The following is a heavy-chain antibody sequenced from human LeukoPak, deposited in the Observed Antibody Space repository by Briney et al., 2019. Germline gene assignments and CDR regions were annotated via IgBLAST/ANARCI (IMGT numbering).Heavy chain of an antibody. CDR2: ISAYNGNT. J-gene: IGHJ5*02. D-gene: IGHD2-2*01. CDR1: GYTFTSYG. V-gene: IGHV1-18*01. Sequence: GASVKVSCKASGYTFTSYGISWVRQAPGQGLKWMGWISAYNGNTNYAQKLQGRVTMTTDTSTSTAYMELRSLRSDDTAVYYCARDTIIYRLLWREGNWFDPWGQGTLVTVSS. CDR3: ARDTIIYRLLWREGNWFDP.